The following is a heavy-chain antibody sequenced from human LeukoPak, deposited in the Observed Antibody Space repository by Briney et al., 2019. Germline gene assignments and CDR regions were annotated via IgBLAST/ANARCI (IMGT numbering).Heavy chain of an antibody. J-gene: IGHJ6*03. CDR2: IYPGDSDT. Sequence: GESLKISCQASGYTFTDYWIGWARQMPGKGLEWMGIIYPGDSDTRYGPSFQGQVTISADKSISTAYLQWSSLKASDTAMYYCATNDNDYSNSARYYYYMDVWGKGTTVTVSS. D-gene: IGHD4-11*01. CDR1: GYTFTDYW. V-gene: IGHV5-51*01. CDR3: ATNDNDYSNSARYYYYMDV.